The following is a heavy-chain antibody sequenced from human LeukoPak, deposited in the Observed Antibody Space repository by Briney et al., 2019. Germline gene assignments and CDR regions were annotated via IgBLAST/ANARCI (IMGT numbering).Heavy chain of an antibody. V-gene: IGHV1-69*04. J-gene: IGHJ3*02. Sequence: ASVKVSCTASGGTFSSYAISWVRQAPGRGLEWMGRIIPILGIANYAQKFQGRVTITADKSTSTAYMELSSLRSEDTAVYYCARVVQWLLRDAFDIWGQGTMVTVSS. CDR1: GGTFSSYA. D-gene: IGHD6-19*01. CDR2: IIPILGIA. CDR3: ARVVQWLLRDAFDI.